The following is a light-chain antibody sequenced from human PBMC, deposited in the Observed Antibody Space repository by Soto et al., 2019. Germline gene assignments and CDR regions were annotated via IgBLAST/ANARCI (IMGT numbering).Light chain of an antibody. CDR1: SSDVGGFNY. J-gene: IGLJ1*01. CDR3: SSYTTSSSYV. CDR2: DVY. V-gene: IGLV2-14*01. Sequence: QSALTQPASVSGSPGQSITISCTGTSSDVGGFNYVSWYQQHPGKAPKLLIFDVYSRPSGISNRFSGSKSGNTASLTISGHQAEDEADYYCSSYTTSSSYVFGAGTKVTVL.